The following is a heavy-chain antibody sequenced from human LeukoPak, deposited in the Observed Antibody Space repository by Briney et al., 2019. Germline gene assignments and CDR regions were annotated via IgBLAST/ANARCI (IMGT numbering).Heavy chain of an antibody. V-gene: IGHV3-7*01. CDR3: VRGAGTRGDY. D-gene: IGHD3-10*01. CDR2: IKQDGSKK. CDR1: GFPFSSYW. Sequence: GSLRLSCVASGFPFSSYWMTWVRQAPGKGLEWVANIKQDGSKKSYVDSVKGRFTISRDNAKNSLYLQMNSLRAEDTAVYYCVRGAGTRGDYWGQGTLVTVSS. J-gene: IGHJ4*02.